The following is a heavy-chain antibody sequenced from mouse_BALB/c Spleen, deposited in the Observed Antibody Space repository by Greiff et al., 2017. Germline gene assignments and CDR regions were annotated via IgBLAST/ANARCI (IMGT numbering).Heavy chain of an antibody. CDR2: IYPGSGST. V-gene: IGHV1S22*01. CDR3: TREGGQLGLNYAMDY. CDR1: GYTFTSYW. J-gene: IGHJ4*01. Sequence: LQQPGSELVRPGASVKLSCKASGYTFTSYWMHWVKQRPGQGLEWIGNIYPGSGSTNYDEKFKSKATLTVDTSSSTAYMQLSSLTSEDSAVYYCTREGGQLGLNYAMDYWGQGTSVTVSS. D-gene: IGHD3-2*01.